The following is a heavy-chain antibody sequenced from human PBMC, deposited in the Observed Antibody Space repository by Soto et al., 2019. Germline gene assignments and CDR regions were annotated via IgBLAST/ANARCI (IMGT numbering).Heavy chain of an antibody. D-gene: IGHD3-10*01. CDR1: GGSISSGDYY. CDR2: ISGSGSTI. J-gene: IGHJ4*02. Sequence: QVQLQESGPGLVTPSQTLSLTCTVSGGSISSGDYYWSWIRQAPGKGLEWVSYISGSGSTIYYADSVKGRFTVSRNNAKNSLYLQLNSLRAEDTAVYYCASDPYYYASDYWGQGTLVTVSS. V-gene: IGHV3-11*01. CDR3: ASDPYYYASDY.